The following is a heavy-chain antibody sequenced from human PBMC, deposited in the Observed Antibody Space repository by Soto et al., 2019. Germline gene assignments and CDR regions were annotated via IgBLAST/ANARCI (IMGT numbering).Heavy chain of an antibody. CDR3: ARDSQYYDFWSGYYSRYYGMDV. J-gene: IGHJ6*02. Sequence: WGSLRLSCAASGFTFSSYWMSWVRQAPGKGLEWVANIKQDGSEKYYVDSVKGRFTISRDNAKDSLYLQMNSLRAEDTAVYYCARDSQYYDFWSGYYSRYYGMDVWGQGTTVTVSS. V-gene: IGHV3-7*03. CDR2: IKQDGSEK. D-gene: IGHD3-3*01. CDR1: GFTFSSYW.